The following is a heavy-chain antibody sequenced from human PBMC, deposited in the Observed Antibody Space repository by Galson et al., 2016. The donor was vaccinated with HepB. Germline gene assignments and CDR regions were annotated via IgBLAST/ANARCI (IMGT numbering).Heavy chain of an antibody. CDR1: GDSITSGSYHY. CDR2: MYTSGST. J-gene: IGHJ5*02. V-gene: IGHV4-61*02. Sequence: TLSLTCTVSGDSITSGSYHYWSWIRQPVGKGLGWVGLMYTSGSTNYNPSLKGRVTISLDTSKNQVSLKLKSVTAADTAINYCARELGSWGQGTLVTVSS. CDR3: ARELGS. D-gene: IGHD3-16*01.